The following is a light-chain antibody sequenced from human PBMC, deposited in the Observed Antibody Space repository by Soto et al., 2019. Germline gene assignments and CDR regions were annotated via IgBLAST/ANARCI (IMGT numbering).Light chain of an antibody. CDR3: SSFTGTTTLDV. V-gene: IGLV2-14*03. CDR1: SSDVGAYKY. CDR2: GVS. Sequence: QSALTQPASVSVSPGQSITISCTGTSSDVGAYKYVSWYQQHPGKVPKLIIYGVSNRPSGVSNRFSGSKSGNTAFLTISGLQPEDEADYYCSSFTGTTTLDVFGTGTQLTVL. J-gene: IGLJ1*01.